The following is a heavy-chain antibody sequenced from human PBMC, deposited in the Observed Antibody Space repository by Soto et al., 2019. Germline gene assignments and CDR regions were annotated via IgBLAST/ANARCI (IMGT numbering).Heavy chain of an antibody. CDR3: ARQPYCSSTSCYPFSNWFDP. V-gene: IGHV4-39*01. Sequence: QLQLHESGPGLMKPSETLSLTCTVSGGSISSSRYYWGWIRQPPGKGLEWIGSIYYSGSTYYNPSLKSRVTISVDTSKNQFSLKLSSVTAADTAVYYCARQPYCSSTSCYPFSNWFDPWGQGTLVTVSS. CDR2: IYYSGST. J-gene: IGHJ5*02. CDR1: GGSISSSRYY. D-gene: IGHD2-2*01.